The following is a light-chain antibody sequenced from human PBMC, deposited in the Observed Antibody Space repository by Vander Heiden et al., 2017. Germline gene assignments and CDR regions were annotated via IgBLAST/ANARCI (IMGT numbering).Light chain of an antibody. CDR1: QSISAW. J-gene: IGKJ2*01. Sequence: DIQMTQSPSTLSASVGDRVTISCRASQSISAWVAWYQQKSGKAPKLLIYKTSTLETGVPSSFSGTGSGPEFHLTISSLQPDDFAICYCQHYNSFGQGTKLQI. CDR2: KTS. V-gene: IGKV1-5*03. CDR3: QHYNS.